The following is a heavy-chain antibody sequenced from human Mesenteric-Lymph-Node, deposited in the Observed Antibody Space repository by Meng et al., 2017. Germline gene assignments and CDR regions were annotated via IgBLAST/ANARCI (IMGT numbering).Heavy chain of an antibody. CDR2: IIRIFGTA. CDR3: ARDMYRYSSSEAFDY. J-gene: IGHJ4*02. D-gene: IGHD6-6*01. CDR1: GGTFSCFA. V-gene: IGHV1-69*05. Sequence: LLGVEVEKPGSSVRVSLKASGGTFSCFAISWGRRAPGQGLEWMGGIIRIFGTANYAQKFQGRVTITTDESTSTAYMELRSLRSDDTAVYYCARDMYRYSSSEAFDYWGQGTLVTVSS.